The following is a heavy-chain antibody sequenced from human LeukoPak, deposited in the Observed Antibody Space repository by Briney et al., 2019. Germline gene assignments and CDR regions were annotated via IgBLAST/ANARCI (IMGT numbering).Heavy chain of an antibody. CDR3: ARSRYCSGGSCYFNRFDP. Sequence: GGSLRLSCAASGFTFSSYSMNWVRQAPGKGLEWVSSISSSSSYIYYADSVKGRFTISRDNAKNSLYLQMNSLRAEDTAVYYCARSRYCSGGSCYFNRFDPWGQGTLVTVSS. D-gene: IGHD2-15*01. J-gene: IGHJ5*02. CDR2: ISSSSSYI. CDR1: GFTFSSYS. V-gene: IGHV3-21*01.